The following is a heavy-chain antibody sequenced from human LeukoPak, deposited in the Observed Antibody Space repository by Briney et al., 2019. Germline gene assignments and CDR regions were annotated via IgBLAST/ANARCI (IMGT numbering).Heavy chain of an antibody. CDR1: GFTFSSYS. CDR2: LNWNSGSV. J-gene: IGHJ4*02. CDR3: AKDIGNGIGYYYYFDY. D-gene: IGHD3-3*01. Sequence: HTGGSLRLSCAASGFTFSSYSMNWVRQAPGKGLEWVSGLNWNSGSVDYADSVKGRFTISRDNAKNSLYLQMNSLRAEDTAFYYCAKDIGNGIGYYYYFDYWGQGTLVTVSS. V-gene: IGHV3-9*01.